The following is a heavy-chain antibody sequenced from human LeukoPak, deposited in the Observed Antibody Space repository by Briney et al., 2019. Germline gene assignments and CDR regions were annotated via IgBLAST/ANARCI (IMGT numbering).Heavy chain of an antibody. CDR1: GFTFSSYS. CDR2: ITRSSIYI. J-gene: IGHJ4*02. D-gene: IGHD3-9*01. Sequence: GGSLRLSCAASGFTFSSYSMNWVRQAPGKGLEWVSCITRSSIYIYYADSVKGRFTISRDNAKNSLYLQMNSLRAEDTAVYYCARDSPLSYYDILTGYYTGEDYWGQGTLVTVSS. V-gene: IGHV3-21*01. CDR3: ARDSPLSYYDILTGYYTGEDY.